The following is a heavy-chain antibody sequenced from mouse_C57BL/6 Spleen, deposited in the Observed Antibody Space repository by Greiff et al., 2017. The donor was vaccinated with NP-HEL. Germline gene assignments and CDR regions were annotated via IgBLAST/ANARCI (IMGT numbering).Heavy chain of an antibody. CDR3: AREGGY. CDR2: INPGSGGT. Sequence: VQLQQSGAELVRPGTSVKVSCKASGYAFTNYLIEWVKQRPGQGLEWIGVINPGSGGTNYNEKFKGKATLTADKSSSTAYMQLSSLTSEDSAVYFSAREGGYWGQGTTLTVSS. CDR1: GYAFTNYL. J-gene: IGHJ2*01. V-gene: IGHV1-54*01.